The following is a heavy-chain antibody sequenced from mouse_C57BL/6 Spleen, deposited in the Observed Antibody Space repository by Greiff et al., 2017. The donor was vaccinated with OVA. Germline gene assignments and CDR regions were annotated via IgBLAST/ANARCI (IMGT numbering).Heavy chain of an antibody. Sequence: VQLQQSGPELVKPGASVKISCKASGYTFTDYYMNWVKQSHGKSLEWIGDINPNNGGTSYNQKFKGKATLTVDKSSSTAYMELRSLTSEDSAVYYCARGLDYYGIIYQGNFDTRGGSATLSVSS. CDR2: INPNNGGT. V-gene: IGHV1-26*01. CDR3: ARGLDYYGIIYQGNFDT. J-gene: IGHJ2*01. D-gene: IGHD1-1*01. CDR1: GYTFTDYY.